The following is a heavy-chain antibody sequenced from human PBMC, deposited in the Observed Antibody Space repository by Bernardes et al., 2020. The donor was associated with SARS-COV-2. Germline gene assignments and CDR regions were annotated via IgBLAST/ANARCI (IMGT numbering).Heavy chain of an antibody. CDR2: IKQDGSEQ. CDR3: TRVKGYSSGHYYFDY. V-gene: IGHV3-7*05. Sequence: GGSLRLSCAASAFTFSTYWMSWVRQAPGKGLEWVANIKQDGSEQYYVDSVKGRFTVSRDNAKNSLYLQMNSLRAEDTAVYYCTRVKGYSSGHYYFDYWGQGTLVTVSS. D-gene: IGHD6-19*01. J-gene: IGHJ4*02. CDR1: AFTFSTYW.